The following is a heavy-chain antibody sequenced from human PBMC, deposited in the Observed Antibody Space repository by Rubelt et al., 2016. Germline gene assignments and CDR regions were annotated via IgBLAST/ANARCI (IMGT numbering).Heavy chain of an antibody. Sequence: KSQRGGLEWVSLISGNGRSTYDADSVKGRFTISRDNSRNMLYLQMNNLRAEDTAVYYCARYYGDFYYYDGLDVWGQGTSVTVSS. CDR2: ISGNGRST. CDR3: ARYYGDFYYYDGLDV. D-gene: IGHD4-17*01. V-gene: IGHV3-23*01. J-gene: IGHJ6*02.